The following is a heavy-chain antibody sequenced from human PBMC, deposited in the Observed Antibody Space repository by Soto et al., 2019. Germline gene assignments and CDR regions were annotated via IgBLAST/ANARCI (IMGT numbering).Heavy chain of an antibody. CDR1: GFTFSSYA. J-gene: IGHJ4*02. CDR3: AKDVMGDGYNWDY. Sequence: GGSLRLSCAASGFTFSSYAMGWVRQAPGKGLEWVSAISGSGGSTYYADSVKGRFTISRDNSKNTLYLQMNSLRAEDTAVYYCAKDVMGDGYNWDYWGQGTLVTVSS. D-gene: IGHD1-1*01. CDR2: ISGSGGST. V-gene: IGHV3-23*01.